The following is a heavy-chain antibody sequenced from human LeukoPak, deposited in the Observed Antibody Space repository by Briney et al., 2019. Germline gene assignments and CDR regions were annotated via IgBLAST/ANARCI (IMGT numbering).Heavy chain of an antibody. J-gene: IGHJ5*02. Sequence: GGSLRLSCAASGFTFSDYYMSWIRQAPGKGLEWVSYISSSGSTIYCADSVKGRFTISRDNAKNSLYLQMNSLRAEDTAVYYCARDHPTIFGVVPVSGDWFDPWGQGTLVTVSS. V-gene: IGHV3-11*04. CDR3: ARDHPTIFGVVPVSGDWFDP. CDR2: ISSSGSTI. CDR1: GFTFSDYY. D-gene: IGHD3-3*01.